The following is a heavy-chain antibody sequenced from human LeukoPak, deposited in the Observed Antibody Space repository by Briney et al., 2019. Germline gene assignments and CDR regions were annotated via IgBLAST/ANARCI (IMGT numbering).Heavy chain of an antibody. CDR1: GFTSDDYT. J-gene: IGHJ4*02. Sequence: HAGGSLRLSCAASGFTSDDYTMHWVRQAPGKGLEWVSLISWDGGSTYYADSVKGRFTISRDNSKNSLYLQMNSLRTEDTALYYCASLWGYYGSEGRGHYWGQGTLVTVSS. CDR3: ASLWGYYGSEGRGHY. V-gene: IGHV3-43*01. D-gene: IGHD3-10*01. CDR2: ISWDGGST.